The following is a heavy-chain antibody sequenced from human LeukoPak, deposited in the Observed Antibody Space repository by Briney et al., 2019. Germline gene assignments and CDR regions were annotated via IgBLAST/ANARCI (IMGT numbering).Heavy chain of an antibody. J-gene: IGHJ4*02. V-gene: IGHV4-61*01. Sequence: SETLSLTCSVSGGSVSSGSYYWSWIRQPPGKGLERIGYIYYSGSTNYNPSLKSRVTISVDTSKNQFSLKLSSVTAADTAVYYCARALVTAILYEDWGQGTLVTVSS. CDR2: IYYSGST. CDR1: GGSVSSGSYY. CDR3: ARALVTAILYED. D-gene: IGHD2-21*02.